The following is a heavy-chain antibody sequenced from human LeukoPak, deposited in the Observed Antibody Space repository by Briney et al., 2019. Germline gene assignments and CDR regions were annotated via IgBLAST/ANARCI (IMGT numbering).Heavy chain of an antibody. Sequence: GGSLRLSCAASGFTFSSYAMSWVRQAPGKGLEWVSAIRGSGGSTYYADSVKGRFTISRDNSKNTLYLQMNSLRAEDTAVYYCARDKVRYYTSRWSGLVDTWGQGTLVTVSS. CDR1: GFTFSSYA. V-gene: IGHV3-23*01. J-gene: IGHJ5*02. CDR2: IRGSGGST. CDR3: ARDKVRYYTSRWSGLVDT. D-gene: IGHD6-13*01.